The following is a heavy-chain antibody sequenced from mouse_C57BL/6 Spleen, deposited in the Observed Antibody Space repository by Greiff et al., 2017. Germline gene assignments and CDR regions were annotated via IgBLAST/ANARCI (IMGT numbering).Heavy chain of an antibody. CDR3: AGSWDGVFAY. D-gene: IGHD4-1*01. V-gene: IGHV3-6*01. CDR1: GYSITSGYY. J-gene: IGHJ3*01. CDR2: ISYDGSN. Sequence: EVKLQESGPGLVKPSQSLSLTCSVTGYSITSGYYWNWIRQFPGNKLEWMGYISYDGSNNYNPSLKNRISITRDTSKNQFFLKLNSVTTEDTATYYCAGSWDGVFAYWGQGTLVTVSA.